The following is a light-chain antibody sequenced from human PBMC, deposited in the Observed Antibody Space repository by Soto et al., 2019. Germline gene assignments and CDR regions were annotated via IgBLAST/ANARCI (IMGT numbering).Light chain of an antibody. CDR3: QQYDNWLTWT. V-gene: IGKV3D-15*01. Sequence: EIVMAQSPATLSVPPGESATLSCSASQSLGRYLAWYQQKPGQAPRLLIYDASHRATGIPVRFSGSGSDSDFTLTISSLQSEDFAVYYCQQYDNWLTWTFGQGTKVDIK. J-gene: IGKJ1*01. CDR2: DAS. CDR1: QSLGRY.